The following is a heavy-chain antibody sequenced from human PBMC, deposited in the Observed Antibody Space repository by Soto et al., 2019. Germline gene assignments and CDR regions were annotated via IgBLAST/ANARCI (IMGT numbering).Heavy chain of an antibody. V-gene: IGHV3-7*04. D-gene: IGHD6-19*01. CDR2: IKQDGSEK. J-gene: IGHJ4*02. CDR3: ARGVAGSGFDL. Sequence: QPGGSLRLSCAASGFTFSSYLMSWVRQSPGKGLEWVANIKQDGSEKYYVDSVKGRFTISRDNAKNSLYLQMNSLRADDTAVYYCARGVAGSGFDLWGQGTLVTVSS. CDR1: GFTFSSYL.